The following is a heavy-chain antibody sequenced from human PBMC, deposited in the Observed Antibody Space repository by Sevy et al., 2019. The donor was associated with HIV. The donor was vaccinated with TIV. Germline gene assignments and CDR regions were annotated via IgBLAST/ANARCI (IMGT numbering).Heavy chain of an antibody. V-gene: IGHV3-30-3*01. CDR2: ISYDGSNK. CDR3: ARAGYSYGFFDY. D-gene: IGHD5-18*01. CDR1: GFTFSSYA. Sequence: GGSLGLSCAASGFTFSSYAMHWVRQAPGKGLEWVAVISYDGSNKYYADSVKGRFTISRDNSKNTLYLQMNSLRAEDTAVYYCARAGYSYGFFDYWGQGTLVTVSS. J-gene: IGHJ4*02.